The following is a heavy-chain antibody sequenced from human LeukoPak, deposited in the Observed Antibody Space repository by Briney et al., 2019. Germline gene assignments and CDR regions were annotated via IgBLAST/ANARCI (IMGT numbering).Heavy chain of an antibody. CDR2: INHSGST. CDR3: ARGRKRLLRDYFDY. V-gene: IGHV4-34*01. D-gene: IGHD2-15*01. J-gene: IGHJ4*02. CDR1: GGSFSGYY. Sequence: SETLSLTCAVYGGSFSGYYWSWIRQPPGKGLEWIGEINHSGSTNYNPSLKSRVTISVDTSKNQFSLKLSSVTAANTAVYYCARGRKRLLRDYFDYCGQGALVTVSS.